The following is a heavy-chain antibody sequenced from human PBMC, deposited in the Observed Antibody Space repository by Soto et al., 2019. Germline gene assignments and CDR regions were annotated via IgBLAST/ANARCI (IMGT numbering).Heavy chain of an antibody. CDR1: GFTFSSYA. V-gene: IGHV3-30-3*01. J-gene: IGHJ2*01. CDR3: ARPRGGARYFDL. Sequence: QVQLVESGGGVVQPGRSLRLSCAASGFTFSSYAMHWVRQAPGKGLEWVAVISYDGSNKYYADSVKGRFTISRDNSKNTLYLQMNSLRAEDTAVYYCARPRGGARYFDLWGRGTLVTVSS. D-gene: IGHD3-16*01. CDR2: ISYDGSNK.